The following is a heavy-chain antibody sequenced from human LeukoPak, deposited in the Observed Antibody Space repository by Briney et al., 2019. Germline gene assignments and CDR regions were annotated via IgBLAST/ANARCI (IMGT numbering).Heavy chain of an antibody. Sequence: PGRSLRLSCTASGFTFSSYGMHWVRQAPGKVLKWVAVMSYDGSNKYYADSVKGRFTISRDNSKNTLYVQMNSLRAEDTAVYYCARDPAKFWSGHDYWGQGTLVTVSS. J-gene: IGHJ4*02. CDR1: GFTFSSYG. V-gene: IGHV3-30*03. D-gene: IGHD3-3*01. CDR3: ARDPAKFWSGHDY. CDR2: MSYDGSNK.